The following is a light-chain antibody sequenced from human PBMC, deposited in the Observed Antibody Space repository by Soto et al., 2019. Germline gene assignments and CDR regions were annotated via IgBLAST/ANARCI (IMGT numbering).Light chain of an antibody. V-gene: IGKV3-15*01. CDR3: QQYRSWPRT. J-gene: IGKJ1*01. CDR1: QSVDIN. Sequence: EIGLTQSPATLSVSPGERVTLPCRASQSVDINLAWYQQKPGQAPRLLIYGASTRATDMPGRFSGRGAGAEFTLTISSLQSEDFAVYYCQQYRSWPRTFGQGTKVDIK. CDR2: GAS.